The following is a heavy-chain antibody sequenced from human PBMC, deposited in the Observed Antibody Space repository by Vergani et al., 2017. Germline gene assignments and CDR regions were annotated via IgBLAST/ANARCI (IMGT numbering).Heavy chain of an antibody. CDR1: GFTLSNYD. J-gene: IGHJ4*02. CDR2: IPFDGSKQ. Sequence: QVQLVESGGGVVQRGGSLRLSCATSGFTLSNYDMQWIRQGPGKGLEFVAFIPFDGSKQYYADSVKGLFTLSRDFSKNTLYLKMNSLRTDDTATYYCAKHFRGWGIDYWGQGTQVIFSS. V-gene: IGHV3-30*02. D-gene: IGHD3-16*01. CDR3: AKHFRGWGIDY.